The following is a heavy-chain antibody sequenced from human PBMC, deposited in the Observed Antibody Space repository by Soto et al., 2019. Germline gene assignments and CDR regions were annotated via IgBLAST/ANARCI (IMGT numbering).Heavy chain of an antibody. J-gene: IGHJ4*02. Sequence: GGSLRLSCAASGFTFSSYWMSWVSQAPGKGLEWVANIKQDGSEKYYVDSVKGRFTISRDNAKNSLYLQMNSLRAEDTVVYYCANIPRAQPPYFDFWGQGTLVTVSS. D-gene: IGHD2-2*01. CDR1: GFTFSSYW. V-gene: IGHV3-7*01. CDR2: IKQDGSEK. CDR3: ANIPRAQPPYFDF.